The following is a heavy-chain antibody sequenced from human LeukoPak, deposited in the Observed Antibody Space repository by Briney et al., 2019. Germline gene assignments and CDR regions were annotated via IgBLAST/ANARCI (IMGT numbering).Heavy chain of an antibody. CDR3: AEDVGRTGTNCFDP. CDR2: INLNTGYT. Sequence: ASVKVSCKPSGDTFTANYLHWVRQAPGQGLEWLGWINLNTGYTKYAQKFQGRVTMTRDTSTSSAFMELSRLRSDDTAVYFCAEDVGRTGTNCFDPWAREPWSPTPQ. V-gene: IGHV1-2*02. J-gene: IGHJ5*02. CDR1: GDTFTANY. D-gene: IGHD1-1*01.